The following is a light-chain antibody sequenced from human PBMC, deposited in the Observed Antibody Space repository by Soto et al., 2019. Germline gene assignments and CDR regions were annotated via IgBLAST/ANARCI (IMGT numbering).Light chain of an antibody. Sequence: EIVLTQSPATLSLSPGERATLSCRASQSVSSYLAWYQRKPGQAPRLLIYDASNRATGIPARFSGSGSGTDFTLTISSLEPEDFAIYYCQQRSNRPPLTFGGGTKVEIK. V-gene: IGKV3-11*01. CDR1: QSVSSY. J-gene: IGKJ4*01. CDR2: DAS. CDR3: QQRSNRPPLT.